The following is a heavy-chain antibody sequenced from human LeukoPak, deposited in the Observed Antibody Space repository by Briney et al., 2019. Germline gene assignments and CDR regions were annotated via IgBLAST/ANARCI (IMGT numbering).Heavy chain of an antibody. CDR3: ARDLGPTYYYGMDV. D-gene: IGHD7-27*01. CDR2: ISGSGSMT. J-gene: IGHJ6*02. V-gene: IGHV3-23*01. CDR1: GFTFSSYA. Sequence: GGSLRLSCAASGFTFSSYAIAWVRRAPGKGLKWVSTISGSGSMTYYADSVKGRFTISRDNAKNSLYLQMNSLTVEDTAVYYCARDLGPTYYYGMDVWGQGTTITVSS.